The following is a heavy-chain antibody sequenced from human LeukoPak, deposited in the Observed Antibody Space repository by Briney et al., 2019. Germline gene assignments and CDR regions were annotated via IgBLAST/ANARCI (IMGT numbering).Heavy chain of an antibody. J-gene: IGHJ4*02. CDR3: ARMGENGGYTTTFDY. V-gene: IGHV4-39*01. D-gene: IGHD4-23*01. CDR2: IYYSGST. Sequence: PSETLFLTCTVSGGSISSSNYYWGWIRQPPGKGLEWIGSIYYSGSTYYNPSLKSRVTISVDTSKNQFSLKLSSVTAADTAVYYCARMGENGGYTTTFDYWGQGTLVTVSS. CDR1: GGSISSSNYY.